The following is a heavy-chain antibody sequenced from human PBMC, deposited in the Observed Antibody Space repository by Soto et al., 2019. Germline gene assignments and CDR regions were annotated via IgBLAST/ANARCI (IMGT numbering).Heavy chain of an antibody. V-gene: IGHV4-61*01. Sequence: QVQLQESGPGLVKPSETLSLTCTVSGGSVSSGSYYWSWIRQPPGKGLEWIGYISYSGSTNYNPSLKSRLTISVDTSKNQLSLKLSSVTAADTAVYYCAREPTTVTNYYYYALDVWGQGTTVTVSS. CDR2: ISYSGST. CDR3: AREPTTVTNYYYYALDV. J-gene: IGHJ6*02. D-gene: IGHD4-17*01. CDR1: GGSVSSGSYY.